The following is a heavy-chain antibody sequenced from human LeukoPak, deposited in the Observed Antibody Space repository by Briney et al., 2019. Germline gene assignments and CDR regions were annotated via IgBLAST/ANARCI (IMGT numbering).Heavy chain of an antibody. J-gene: IGHJ4*02. Sequence: PSETLSLTCTVSGGSINSSSYYWGWIRHRPGKGLEWIGSIYYSGSTYYNPSLKSRVTISVDTSKNQFSLKLSSVTAADTAVYYCARDFATVGAFDYWGQGTLVTVSS. D-gene: IGHD4-23*01. V-gene: IGHV4-39*02. CDR3: ARDFATVGAFDY. CDR1: GGSINSSSYY. CDR2: IYYSGST.